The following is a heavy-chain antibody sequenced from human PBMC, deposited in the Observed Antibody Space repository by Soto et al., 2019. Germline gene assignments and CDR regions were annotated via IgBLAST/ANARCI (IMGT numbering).Heavy chain of an antibody. CDR1: GFTFSSYD. CDR3: AREVYDMGYYYGMDV. J-gene: IGHJ6*02. V-gene: IGHV3-13*01. Sequence: GGSLRLSCAASGFTFSSYDMHWVRQATGKGLEWVSAIGTAGDTYYPGSVKGRFTISRENAKNSLYLQMNSLRAEDTAVYYCAREVYDMGYYYGMDVWGQGTTVTVSS. CDR2: IGTAGDT. D-gene: IGHD3-9*01.